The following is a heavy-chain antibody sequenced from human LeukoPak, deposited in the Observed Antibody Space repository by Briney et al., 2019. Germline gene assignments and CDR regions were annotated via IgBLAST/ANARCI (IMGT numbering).Heavy chain of an antibody. CDR2: ISYDERQE. J-gene: IGHJ4*02. V-gene: IGHV3-30*03. CDR1: GFTVSSNY. Sequence: PGGSLRLSCAASGFTVSSNYMSWVRQAPGKGLEWVAIISYDERQEYYADSVKGRFTISRDNSKNTLYLQMNSLRGEDTAVYYCARAYDTSWHNFDFWGQGSLVTVSS. D-gene: IGHD2-2*01. CDR3: ARAYDTSWHNFDF.